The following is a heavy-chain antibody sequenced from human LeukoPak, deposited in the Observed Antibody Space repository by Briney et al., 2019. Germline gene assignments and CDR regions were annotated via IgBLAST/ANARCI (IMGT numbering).Heavy chain of an antibody. CDR2: TYHTGNT. J-gene: IGHJ4*02. Sequence: PSETLSLTCAVSGYSISSGYYGGWIRQPPGKGLEWIGSTYHTGNTDYNPSLQSRVTVSVDTSKNQFSLTLSSVTAADTAVYYCARVAGGSSDYWGQGTLVTVSS. CDR3: ARVAGGSSDY. V-gene: IGHV4-38-2*01. D-gene: IGHD2-15*01. CDR1: GYSISSGYY.